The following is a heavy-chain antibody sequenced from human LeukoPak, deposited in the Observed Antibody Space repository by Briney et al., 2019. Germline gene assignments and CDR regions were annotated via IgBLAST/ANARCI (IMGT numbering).Heavy chain of an antibody. V-gene: IGHV4-4*07. CDR1: GGSISSYY. CDR2: IYTSGST. Sequence: KPSETLSLTCTVSGGSISSYYWSWIRQPAGKGLKWIGRIYTSGSTNYNPSLKSRVTMSVDTSKNQFSLKLSSVTAADTAVYYCARDIDCSSTSCYHRWFDPWGQGTLVTVSS. D-gene: IGHD2-2*01. J-gene: IGHJ5*02. CDR3: ARDIDCSSTSCYHRWFDP.